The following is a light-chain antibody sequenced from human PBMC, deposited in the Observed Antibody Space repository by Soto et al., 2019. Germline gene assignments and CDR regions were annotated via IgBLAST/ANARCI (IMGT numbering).Light chain of an antibody. V-gene: IGKV4-1*01. J-gene: IGKJ1*01. CDR2: WAS. CDR1: QSVXYDSNNHNY. Sequence: DIVMTQSPDSLAVSLGERATINCKSSQSVXYDSNNHNYLAWYQQRPGQPPKLLIYWASTRGSGVPDRFSGTGSGTDFTLTISSLQAEDVAVYYCQQYYSIPKTFGQGTKVDIK. CDR3: QQYYSIPKT.